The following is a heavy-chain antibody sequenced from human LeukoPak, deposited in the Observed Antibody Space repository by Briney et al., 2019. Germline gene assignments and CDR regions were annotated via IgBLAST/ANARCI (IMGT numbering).Heavy chain of an antibody. CDR1: GVTFSSHA. Sequence: PGGSLRLSYEASGVTFSSHAMGWVRQAPGKGLEWVSSISAGGSSTYYADSVRGRFTISRDNSKNTLYLQMNSLRAEDTAIYYCLGSYNWGQGTLVTVSS. V-gene: IGHV3-23*01. D-gene: IGHD3-10*01. CDR3: LGSYN. J-gene: IGHJ4*02. CDR2: ISAGGSST.